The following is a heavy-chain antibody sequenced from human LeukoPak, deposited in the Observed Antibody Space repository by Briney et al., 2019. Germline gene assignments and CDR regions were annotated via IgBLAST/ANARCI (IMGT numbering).Heavy chain of an antibody. D-gene: IGHD3-22*01. CDR2: IYYSGST. CDR3: ARAYYDSSGDDYFDY. J-gene: IGHJ4*02. V-gene: IGHV4-31*03. CDR1: GGPISSGGYY. Sequence: SQTLSLTCTVSGGPISSGGYYWSWIRQHPGKGLEWIGYIYYSGSTYYNPSLKSRVTISVDTSKNQFSLKLSSVTAADTAVYYCARAYYDSSGDDYFDYWGQGTLVTVSS.